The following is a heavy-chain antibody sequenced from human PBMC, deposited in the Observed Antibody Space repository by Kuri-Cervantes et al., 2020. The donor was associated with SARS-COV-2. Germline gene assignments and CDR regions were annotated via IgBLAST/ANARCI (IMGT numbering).Heavy chain of an antibody. D-gene: IGHD6-6*01. V-gene: IGHV1-69*13. Sequence: SVKVSCKASGGTFSSYAISWVRQAPGQGLEWMGGIIPIFGTANYAQKFQGRVTITADESTSTAYMELSSLRSEDTAVYYCARDQAIAARPPYYYGMDVWGQGTTVTVSS. CDR2: IIPIFGTA. CDR3: ARDQAIAARPPYYYGMDV. J-gene: IGHJ6*02. CDR1: GGTFSSYA.